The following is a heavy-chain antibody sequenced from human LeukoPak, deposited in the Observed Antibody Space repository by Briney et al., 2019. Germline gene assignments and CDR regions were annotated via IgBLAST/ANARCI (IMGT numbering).Heavy chain of an antibody. Sequence: GGSLRLSSVASGLIFSTCGMHWVRQAPGKGLEWLTHIRYDESATYYADSVKGRFTISRDNSKNTLSLQMNSLRAEDTAVYYCAKMWNYYMDVSGKGTTVTVSS. CDR1: GLIFSTCG. CDR2: IRYDESAT. CDR3: AKMWNYYMDV. J-gene: IGHJ6*03. V-gene: IGHV3-30*02. D-gene: IGHD2-21*01.